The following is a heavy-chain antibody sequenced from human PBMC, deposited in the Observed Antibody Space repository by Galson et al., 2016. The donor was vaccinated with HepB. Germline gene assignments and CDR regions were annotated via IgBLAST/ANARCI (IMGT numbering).Heavy chain of an antibody. CDR1: GFTLDIYG. J-gene: IGHJ4*01. CDR2: TSYDGLNR. CDR3: ATNIAEHGTGCREVDC. D-gene: IGHD2/OR15-2a*01. V-gene: IGHV3-30*03. Sequence: SLRLSCAASGFTLDIYGMHWVRQAPGKGLEWVAVTSYDGLNRYYVDSVKGRFTISKDNSKNTLYLQMTSLRVEDTAVYYCATNIAEHGTGCREVDCWGHGTLVTVSS.